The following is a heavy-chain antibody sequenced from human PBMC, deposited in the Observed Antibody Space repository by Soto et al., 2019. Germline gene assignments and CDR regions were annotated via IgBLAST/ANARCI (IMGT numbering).Heavy chain of an antibody. Sequence: GGSLRLSCAASGFTFSGSAMHWVRQASGKGLEWGGRIRSKANSYATAYAASVKGRFTISRDDSKNTAYLQMNSLKTEDTAVYYCTTSSNNPKYYFDYWGQGTLVTVSS. CDR1: GFTFSGSA. CDR3: TTSSNNPKYYFDY. J-gene: IGHJ4*02. CDR2: IRSKANSYAT. D-gene: IGHD4-4*01. V-gene: IGHV3-73*01.